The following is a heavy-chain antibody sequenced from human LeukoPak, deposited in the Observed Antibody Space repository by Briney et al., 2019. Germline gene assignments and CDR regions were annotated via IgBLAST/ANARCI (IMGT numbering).Heavy chain of an antibody. J-gene: IGHJ5*02. CDR2: IYYSGST. CDR1: GASINNYY. V-gene: IGHV4-59*01. CDR3: ARAGYSSGWYNWFDP. Sequence: SETLSLTCTVSGASINNYYWSWIRQPPGKGLEWIGYIYYSGSTNYNPSLKSRVTISVDTSKNQFSLKLSSVTAADTAVYYCARAGYSSGWYNWFDPWGQGTLVTVSS. D-gene: IGHD6-19*01.